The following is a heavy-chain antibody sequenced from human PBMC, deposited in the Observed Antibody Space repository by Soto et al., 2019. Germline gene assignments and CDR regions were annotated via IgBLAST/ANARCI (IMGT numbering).Heavy chain of an antibody. CDR1: GYSFTSYW. CDR3: ARAILSSRYYYYGMDV. Sequence: GESLKISCKGSGYSFTSYWIGWVRQMPGKGLEWMGITYPGDSDTRYSPSFQGQVTISADKSISTAYLQWSSLKASDTAMYYCARAILSSRYYYYGMDVWGQGTTVTVSS. J-gene: IGHJ6*02. V-gene: IGHV5-51*01. D-gene: IGHD1-1*01. CDR2: TYPGDSDT.